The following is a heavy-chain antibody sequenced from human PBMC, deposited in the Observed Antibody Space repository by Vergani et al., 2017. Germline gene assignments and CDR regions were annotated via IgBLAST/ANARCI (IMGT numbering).Heavy chain of an antibody. CDR3: ARDTRSSSWYAGFDY. V-gene: IGHV4-61*02. CDR1: GGSISSSSYY. J-gene: IGHJ4*02. Sequence: QLQESGPGLVKPSETLSLTCTVSGGSISSSSYYWSWIRQPAGKGLEWIGRIYTSGSTNYNPSLKSRVTMSVDTSKNQFSLKLSSVTAADTAVYYCARDTRSSSWYAGFDYWGQGTLVTVSS. CDR2: IYTSGST. D-gene: IGHD6-13*01.